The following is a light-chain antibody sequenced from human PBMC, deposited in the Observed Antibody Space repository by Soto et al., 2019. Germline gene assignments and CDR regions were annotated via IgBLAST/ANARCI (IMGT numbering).Light chain of an antibody. CDR1: SSAVGGYNY. Sequence: QSALTQPASVSGSPGQSITISCTGTSSAVGGYNYVSWYQLHPGKAPKLMVYEVRNRPSGVSNRFSGSKSGNTASLTISGLQAEDEADYYCSSYTSSTAYVFGTGTKLTVL. CDR2: EVR. J-gene: IGLJ1*01. V-gene: IGLV2-14*01. CDR3: SSYTSSTAYV.